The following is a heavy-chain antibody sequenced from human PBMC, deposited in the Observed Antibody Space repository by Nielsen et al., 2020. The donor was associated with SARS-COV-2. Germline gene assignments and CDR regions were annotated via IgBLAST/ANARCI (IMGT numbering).Heavy chain of an antibody. CDR2: IATSKDDTDAP. CDR1: GYTFTNFG. J-gene: IGHJ6*02. Sequence: ASVKVSCKASGYTFTNFGIIWVRQAPGQGLEWVGWIATSKDDTDAPNYARKLQDRVTMSTDTSTTTAYMELGSLTSDDTAVYYCARGGPGSYNLDVWGQGTTVTVSS. CDR3: ARGGPGSYNLDV. D-gene: IGHD5-24*01. V-gene: IGHV1-18*01.